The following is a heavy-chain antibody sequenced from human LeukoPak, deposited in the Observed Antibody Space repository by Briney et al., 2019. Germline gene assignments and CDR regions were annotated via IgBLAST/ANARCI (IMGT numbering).Heavy chain of an antibody. Sequence: ASVKVSCKASGYTFTSYYMHWVRQAPGQGLEWMGIINPSGGSTTYAQSFQGRVTMTRDTSTIIVYMELSSLRSEDTAVYYCATESAVSEANDAFDIWGQGTMVTVSS. J-gene: IGHJ3*02. CDR1: GYTFTSYY. D-gene: IGHD6-19*01. CDR2: INPSGGST. V-gene: IGHV1-46*01. CDR3: ATESAVSEANDAFDI.